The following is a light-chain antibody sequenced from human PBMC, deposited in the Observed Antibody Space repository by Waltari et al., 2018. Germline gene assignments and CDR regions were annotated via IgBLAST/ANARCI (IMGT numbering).Light chain of an antibody. CDR3: SSYTSGSTLGV. Sequence: QSALTQPASVSGSPGQSITISCTGTSSDLGGYNYVSWYQQHPGKAPKLMIYDVSNRPSGVSNRFSGSKSGNTASLTISGLQAEDEADYYCSSYTSGSTLGVFGGGTKLTVL. J-gene: IGLJ2*01. CDR1: SSDLGGYNY. CDR2: DVS. V-gene: IGLV2-14*03.